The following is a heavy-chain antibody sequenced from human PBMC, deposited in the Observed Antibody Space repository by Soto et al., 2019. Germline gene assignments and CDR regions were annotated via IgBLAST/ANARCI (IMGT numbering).Heavy chain of an antibody. D-gene: IGHD2-15*01. CDR2: IFYSGST. Sequence: QVQLQESGPGLVKPSQTLSLTCSVSGGSISSGDYYWSWVRQHPGKGLEWIGYIFYSGSTYYNPSLKSRVTISVDTSKNQFSLKLSSVTAAGTAVYYCARGGSGDIVVVAAIDYWGQGTLVTVSS. CDR3: ARGGSGDIVVVAAIDY. CDR1: GGSISSGDYY. V-gene: IGHV4-31*03. J-gene: IGHJ4*02.